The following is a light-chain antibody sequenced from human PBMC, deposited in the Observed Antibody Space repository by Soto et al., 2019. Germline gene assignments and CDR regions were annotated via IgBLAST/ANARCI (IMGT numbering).Light chain of an antibody. Sequence: EIVLTQSPCTLSLSPGDRVTLSCRASHSVPTNSLAWYQQKPGQSPRLPIYGASTRATGIPERFSGSGSGTDFTLTISRLEPEDFAVYYCQDYGSSAWTFGQGTKVDIK. CDR1: HSVPTNS. CDR3: QDYGSSAWT. J-gene: IGKJ1*01. CDR2: GAS. V-gene: IGKV3-20*01.